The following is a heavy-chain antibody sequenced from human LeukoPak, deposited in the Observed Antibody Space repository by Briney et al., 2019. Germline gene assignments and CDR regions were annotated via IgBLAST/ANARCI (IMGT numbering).Heavy chain of an antibody. Sequence: GGSLRLSCAASGFTFSSYSMNWVRQAPGKGLEWVSYISSTRSYISYADSVKGRFTISRDNAKNSLSLQMNSLRDEDTAVYYCARNRAGWYLDVWGKGTTVTVSS. D-gene: IGHD2-15*01. V-gene: IGHV3-21*01. CDR1: GFTFSSYS. CDR2: ISSTRSYI. J-gene: IGHJ6*03. CDR3: ARNRAGWYLDV.